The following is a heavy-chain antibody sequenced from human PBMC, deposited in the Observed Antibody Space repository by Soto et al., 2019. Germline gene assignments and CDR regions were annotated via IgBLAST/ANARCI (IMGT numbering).Heavy chain of an antibody. CDR1: GGPFSSHT. Sequence: QDQLVQSGAEVKKPGSSVKVSCKAFGGPFSSHTFSWVRQAPGQGLEWMGRIIPALGTTTYGKKFQGRVTITADESVTTVYMELNSLRTEDTAVYYCARPDFGDYWYFDLWGRGTLVTVSS. CDR2: IIPALGTT. CDR3: ARPDFGDYWYFDL. D-gene: IGHD4-17*01. V-gene: IGHV1-69*08. J-gene: IGHJ2*01.